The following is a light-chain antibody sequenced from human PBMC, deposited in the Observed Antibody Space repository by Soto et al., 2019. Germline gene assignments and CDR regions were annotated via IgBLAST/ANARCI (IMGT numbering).Light chain of an antibody. V-gene: IGLV2-8*01. CDR3: SSYAGSNNLV. Sequence: QSVLTQPPSASGSPGQSVTISCTGSSSDVGGYNYVSWYQQYPGKAPKLMIYEVSQRPSGFPDRFSGSKSGSTASLTVSGLQADDEADYYCSSYAGSNNLVFGGGTKLTVL. CDR2: EVS. J-gene: IGLJ2*01. CDR1: SSDVGGYNY.